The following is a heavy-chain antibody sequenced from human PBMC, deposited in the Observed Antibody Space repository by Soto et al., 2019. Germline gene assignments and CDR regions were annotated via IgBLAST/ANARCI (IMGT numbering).Heavy chain of an antibody. D-gene: IGHD3-22*01. V-gene: IGHV3-53*02. CDR1: GITVSTNY. CDR3: ARDAGGGYYDSSAYIAV. CDR2: IYSDGKT. Sequence: EVQLVETGGGLIQPGGSLRLSCAASGITVSTNYMSWVRQAPGKGLEWVSVIYSDGKTFYADSVKGRFTISRDNSQNTVLLQTNSTSTDDTAVNYCARDAGGGYYDSSAYIAVWGQGTLVTASS. J-gene: IGHJ4*02.